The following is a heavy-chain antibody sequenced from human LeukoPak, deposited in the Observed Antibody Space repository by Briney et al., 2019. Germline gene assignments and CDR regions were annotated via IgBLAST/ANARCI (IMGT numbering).Heavy chain of an antibody. V-gene: IGHV4-34*01. CDR2: INHSGST. CDR3: ARGGVLE. J-gene: IGHJ4*02. Sequence: SETLSLTCAVYGGSFSGYYWSWIRQPPGKGLEWIGEINHSGSTNYNPSLKSRVTISVDTSKNQFSLKLSSVTAADTAVYYCARGGVLEGGQGTLVTVSS. D-gene: IGHD6-6*01. CDR1: GGSFSGYY.